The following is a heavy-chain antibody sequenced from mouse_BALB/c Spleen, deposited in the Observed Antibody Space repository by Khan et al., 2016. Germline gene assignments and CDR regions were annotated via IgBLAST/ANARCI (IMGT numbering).Heavy chain of an antibody. CDR3: ARECYGNDTFAY. Sequence: QVQLKESGAELVRPGSSVKISCKASGYAFSSYWMNWVKQRPGQGLEWIGQIYPGDGDTNYNGTFKGKATLTGDKSSSTAYMQLSSLTSEDSAVYFCARECYGNDTFAYWGQGTLVTVAA. J-gene: IGHJ3*01. V-gene: IGHV1-80*01. CDR2: IYPGDGDT. CDR1: GYAFSSYW. D-gene: IGHD2-2*01.